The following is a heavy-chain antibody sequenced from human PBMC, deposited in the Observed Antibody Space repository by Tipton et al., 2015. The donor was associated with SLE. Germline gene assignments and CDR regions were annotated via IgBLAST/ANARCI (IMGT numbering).Heavy chain of an antibody. CDR3: ARRAYYDSSCYCDY. D-gene: IGHD3-22*01. V-gene: IGHV4-30-2*01. J-gene: IGHJ4*02. CDR1: GGSISSGGYS. CDR2: IYHSGST. Sequence: LRLSCAVSGGSISSGGYSWSWIRQPPGKGLEWIGYIYHSGSTYYNPSIKSRVTISVDRSKNQFSLKLSSVTAADTALYYCARRAYYDSSCYCDYWCQEALFAVAS.